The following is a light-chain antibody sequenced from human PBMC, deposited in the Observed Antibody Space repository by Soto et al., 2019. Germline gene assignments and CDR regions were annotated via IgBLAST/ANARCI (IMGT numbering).Light chain of an antibody. V-gene: IGLV2-8*01. CDR2: EVG. CDR3: KSYAGSNTYV. J-gene: IGLJ1*01. CDR1: KNDIGVYDF. Sequence: QSVLTQPPSASGSPGRSVTISCTGTKNDIGVYDFVSWYQHHPGKAPRLIIYEVGQRPSGVPARFSGSKSGNTASLTVSGLQAAYEADYFCKSYAGSNTYVFGSGTKVPVL.